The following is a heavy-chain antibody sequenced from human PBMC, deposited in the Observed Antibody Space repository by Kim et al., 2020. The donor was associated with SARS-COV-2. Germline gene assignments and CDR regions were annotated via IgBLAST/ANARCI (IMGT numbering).Heavy chain of an antibody. J-gene: IGHJ4*02. CDR1: GGSISSNN. CDR3: CGGGSRGLYVFGH. Sequence: SETLSLTCTVSGGSISSNNWCWIRQHPGKGLVWFGYIFYSGSTTYNPSLLSRLIITAVTSKNHLFPQLRSVTAAATAAYYCCGGGSRGLYVFGHWGQGTL. D-gene: IGHD2-15*01. CDR2: IFYSGST. V-gene: IGHV4-59*12.